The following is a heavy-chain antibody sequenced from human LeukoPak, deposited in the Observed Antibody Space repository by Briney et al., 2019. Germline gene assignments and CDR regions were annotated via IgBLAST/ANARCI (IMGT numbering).Heavy chain of an antibody. D-gene: IGHD2-2*01. Sequence: GGSLRLSCAASGFTFSSYAMSWVRQAPGKGLEWVSAISGSGGSTYYADSVKGRFTISRDNSKNTLYLQMNSLRAEDTAVYYCAKTGSSTSWTDYYYYHGMDVWGQGTTVTVSS. J-gene: IGHJ6*02. V-gene: IGHV3-23*01. CDR2: ISGSGGST. CDR3: AKTGSSTSWTDYYYYHGMDV. CDR1: GFTFSSYA.